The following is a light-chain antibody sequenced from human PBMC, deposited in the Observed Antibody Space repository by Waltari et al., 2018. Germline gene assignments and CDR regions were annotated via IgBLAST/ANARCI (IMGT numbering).Light chain of an antibody. CDR3: AAWDDSLNGLYV. CDR1: SSNLGSNT. Sequence: QSVLTQPPSASGTPGQRVTISCSGSSSNLGSNTVNWYQQRPGTAPKLLIYSNNQRPSGVPDRFSGSKSGTSASRAISGLQSEDEADYYCAAWDDSLNGLYVFGTGTKVTVL. CDR2: SNN. J-gene: IGLJ1*01. V-gene: IGLV1-44*01.